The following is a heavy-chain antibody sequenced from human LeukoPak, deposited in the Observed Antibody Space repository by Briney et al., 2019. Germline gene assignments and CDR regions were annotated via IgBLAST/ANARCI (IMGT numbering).Heavy chain of an antibody. D-gene: IGHD2-2*01. CDR2: ISDGGRT. V-gene: IGHV4-39*01. J-gene: IGHJ3*02. CDR3: VRHCCSTPSKRTFDI. CDR1: GGSIWTSDYY. Sequence: PSETLSLTCTVSGGSIWTSDYYWGCIRQFPGKGLEWIGTISDGGRTYYNPSLESRVIISVDTSKNQFSLKLSSVTAADTAVYYCVRHCCSTPSKRTFDIWGQGTLVTVSS.